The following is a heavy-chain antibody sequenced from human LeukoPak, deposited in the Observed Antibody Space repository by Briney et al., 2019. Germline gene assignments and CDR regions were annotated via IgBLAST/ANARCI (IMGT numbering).Heavy chain of an antibody. D-gene: IGHD3-22*01. Sequence: EASVKVSCKASGCTFTSYDINWVRQATGQGLEWMGWMNPNSGNTGYAQKFQGRVTITRNTSISTAYMELSSLRSEDTAVYYCARSFTGYDSSGYYYVNYFDYWGQGTLVTVSS. CDR2: MNPNSGNT. J-gene: IGHJ4*02. CDR3: ARSFTGYDSSGYYYVNYFDY. CDR1: GCTFTSYD. V-gene: IGHV1-8*03.